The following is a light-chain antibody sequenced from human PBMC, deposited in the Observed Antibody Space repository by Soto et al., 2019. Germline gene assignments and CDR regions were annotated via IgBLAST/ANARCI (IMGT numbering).Light chain of an antibody. J-gene: IGLJ1*01. V-gene: IGLV2-11*01. Sequence: QSALTQPRSVSRSPGQSVTISCTGTRNDVGGYDFVSWYQHHPGKAPRLLLYDVSERPSGVPDRFSGSKSGDTASLTISGLQAEDEADYYCCSYAGIYTLYVFGSGTKVTVL. CDR3: CSYAGIYTLYV. CDR1: RNDVGGYDF. CDR2: DVS.